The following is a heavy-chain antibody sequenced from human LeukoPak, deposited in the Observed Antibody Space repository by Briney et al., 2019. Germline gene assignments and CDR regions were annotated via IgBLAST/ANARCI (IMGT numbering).Heavy chain of an antibody. CDR1: GYTFTGYY. V-gene: IGHV1-2*02. D-gene: IGHD2-2*01. J-gene: IGHJ5*02. CDR2: INPNSGGT. Sequence: ASVKVSCKASGYTFTGYYMHWVRQAPGQGLEWMGWINPNSGGTNYAQKFQGRVTMTRDTSISTAYMELSRLRSDDTAVYYCARDLWVVVPAARLNWFDPWGQGTLVTVSS. CDR3: ARDLWVVVPAARLNWFDP.